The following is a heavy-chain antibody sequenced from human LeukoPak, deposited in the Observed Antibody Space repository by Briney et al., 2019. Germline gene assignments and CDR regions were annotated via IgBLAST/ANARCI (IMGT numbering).Heavy chain of an antibody. CDR2: IYYSGIT. J-gene: IGHJ4*02. V-gene: IGHV4-31*03. Sequence: SQTLSLTCTVSGGSISSGGYYWSWIRQHPGKGLEWIVYIYYSGITYYNPSLKSRVTISVDTSKNQFSLKLSSVTAADTAVYYCARTYYYGSGRWETSQRLGEYWGQGTLVTVSS. CDR3: ARTYYYGSGRWETSQRLGEY. D-gene: IGHD3-10*01. CDR1: GGSISSGGYY.